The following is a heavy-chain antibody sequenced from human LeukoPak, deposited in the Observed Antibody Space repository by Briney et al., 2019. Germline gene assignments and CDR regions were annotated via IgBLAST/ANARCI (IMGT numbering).Heavy chain of an antibody. J-gene: IGHJ6*03. CDR1: GGSISSTNSY. D-gene: IGHD4/OR15-4a*01. Sequence: PSKTLSLTCTVSGGSISSTNSYWGWIRQPPEKGLEWIGKIDSSGTSHYSPVLKIRVTISLDTSKSHFSLRLTSVTAADTAVYYCARLIDYGGFYFYYYMDVWGKGTSVTVSS. CDR2: IDSSGTS. V-gene: IGHV4-39*02. CDR3: ARLIDYGGFYFYYYMDV.